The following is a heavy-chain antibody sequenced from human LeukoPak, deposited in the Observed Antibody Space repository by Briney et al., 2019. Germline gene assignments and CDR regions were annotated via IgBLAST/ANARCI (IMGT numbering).Heavy chain of an antibody. CDR3: ARGGGFGGLDY. D-gene: IGHD3-16*01. CDR2: IYYSGST. V-gene: IGHV4-59*01. J-gene: IGHJ4*02. Sequence: SETLSLTCTVYGGSLSGYYWSWIRQPPGKGLEWIGYIYYSGSTNYNPSLKSRVTISVDTSKNQFSLKLSSVTAADTAVYYCARGGGFGGLDYWGQGTLVTVSS. CDR1: GGSLSGYY.